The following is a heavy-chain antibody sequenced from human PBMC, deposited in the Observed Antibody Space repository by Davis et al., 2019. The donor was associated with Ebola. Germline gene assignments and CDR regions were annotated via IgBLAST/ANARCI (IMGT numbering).Heavy chain of an antibody. D-gene: IGHD4-17*01. CDR2: IYWDDDK. Sequence: SGPTLVKPTQTLTLTCPFSGFSLSTSGVGVGWLRQPPGKALEWLALIYWDDDKRYCPSLKSRPTITKDTSKNQVVLTMTNMDPVDTATYYCPHVEYGDYNIFMYFDYWGQGTLVTVSS. CDR3: PHVEYGDYNIFMYFDY. CDR1: GFSLSTSGVG. J-gene: IGHJ4*02. V-gene: IGHV2-5*02.